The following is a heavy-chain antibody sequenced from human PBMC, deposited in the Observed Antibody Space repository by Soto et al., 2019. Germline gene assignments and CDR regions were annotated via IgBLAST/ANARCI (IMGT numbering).Heavy chain of an antibody. V-gene: IGHV4-30-4*01. J-gene: IGHJ3*02. D-gene: IGHD4-17*01. Sequence: SETLSLTCTVSGGSISSGDYYWSWIRQPPGKGLEWIGYIYYSGSTYYNPSLKSRVTISVDTSKNQFSLKLSSVTAADTAVYYCARAYGDSYAFDIWGQGTMVTVSS. CDR3: ARAYGDSYAFDI. CDR2: IYYSGST. CDR1: GGSISSGDYY.